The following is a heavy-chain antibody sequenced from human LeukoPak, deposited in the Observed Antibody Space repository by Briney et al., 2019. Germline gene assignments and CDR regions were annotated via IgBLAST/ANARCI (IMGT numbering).Heavy chain of an antibody. CDR2: ISYDGSNK. J-gene: IGHJ4*02. D-gene: IGHD1-26*01. Sequence: GGSLRLSCADSGFTFSSYGMHWVRQAPGKGLEWLAVISYDGSNKYYADSVKGRFTISRDNSKNTLYLQMNSLRAEDTAVYYCAKDRSGSYYAADYWGQGTLVTVSS. CDR1: GFTFSSYG. CDR3: AKDRSGSYYAADY. V-gene: IGHV3-30*18.